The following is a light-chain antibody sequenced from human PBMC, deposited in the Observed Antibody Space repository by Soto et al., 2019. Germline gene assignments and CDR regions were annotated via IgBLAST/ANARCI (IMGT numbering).Light chain of an antibody. J-gene: IGLJ2*01. CDR3: SSYTSSSAPYVV. V-gene: IGLV2-14*01. Sequence: QSVLTQPASVSGSPGQSITISCTGTSSDVGGYNYVSWYQQHPGKDPKLMIYEVSNRPSGVSNRFSGSKSGNTASLTISGLQAEDEADYYCSSYTSSSAPYVVFGGGTKLTVL. CDR1: SSDVGGYNY. CDR2: EVS.